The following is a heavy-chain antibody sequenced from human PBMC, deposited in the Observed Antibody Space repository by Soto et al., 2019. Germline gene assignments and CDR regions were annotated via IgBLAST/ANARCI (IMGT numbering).Heavy chain of an antibody. CDR1: GFTFSSYG. Sequence: QVQLVESGGGVVQPGRSLRLSCAASGFTFSSYGMHWVRQAPGKGLEWVAVISYVGSNKYYADSVKCRFTISRDNSKNTLYLQMNSLRAEDTAVYYCAKAGGGYDYYFDYWGQGTLVTVSS. CDR3: AKAGGGYDYYFDY. J-gene: IGHJ4*02. CDR2: ISYVGSNK. V-gene: IGHV3-30*18. D-gene: IGHD5-12*01.